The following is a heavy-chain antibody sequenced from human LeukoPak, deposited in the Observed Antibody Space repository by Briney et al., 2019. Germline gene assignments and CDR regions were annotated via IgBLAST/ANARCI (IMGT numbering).Heavy chain of an antibody. CDR3: ARESRNWNSPEGYYFDY. Sequence: VASVKVSCKASGYTFTGYYMHWVRQAPGQGLERMGWINPNSGGTNDAQKFQGRVTMTRDTSISTAYMELSRLRSDDTAVYYCARESRNWNSPEGYYFDYWGQGTLVTVSS. CDR1: GYTFTGYY. CDR2: INPNSGGT. V-gene: IGHV1-2*02. J-gene: IGHJ4*02. D-gene: IGHD1-7*01.